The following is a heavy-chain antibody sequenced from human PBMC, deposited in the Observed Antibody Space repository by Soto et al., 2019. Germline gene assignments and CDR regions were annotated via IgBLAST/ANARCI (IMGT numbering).Heavy chain of an antibody. CDR2: IFYSGDT. J-gene: IGHJ4*02. CDR3: ARVSYFRGFDWLFAFDS. CDR1: SASMRNHH. D-gene: IGHD3-9*01. V-gene: IGHV4-59*11. Sequence: TETLSPTYPVSSASMRNHHCIGRRLPPGSRLEWLGHIFYSGDTSSYNPSLKSRVSMSVDTSKNQFSLKLRSVSADDTAVYFGARVSYFRGFDWLFAFDSWGQGALVTV.